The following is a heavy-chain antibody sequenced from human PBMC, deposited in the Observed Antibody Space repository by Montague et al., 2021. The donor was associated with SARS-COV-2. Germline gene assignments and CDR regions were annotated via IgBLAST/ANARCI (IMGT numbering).Heavy chain of an antibody. CDR2: ISDSGGIT. CDR1: GFTFSNYA. CDR3: AKKVVGPTNNWFDP. J-gene: IGHJ5*02. V-gene: IGHV3-23*01. D-gene: IGHD1-14*01. Sequence: LRLSFAASGFTFSNYAMSWVRLAPGKGLEWVSIISDSGGITYYADSVKGRFTISRDNSKNTLYLQMNSLRAEDTAVYYCAKKVVGPTNNWFDPWGQGTLVTVSS.